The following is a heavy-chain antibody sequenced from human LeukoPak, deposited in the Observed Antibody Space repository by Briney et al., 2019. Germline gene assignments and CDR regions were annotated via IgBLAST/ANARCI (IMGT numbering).Heavy chain of an antibody. Sequence: PGGSLRLSCAASGFTFSSYGIHWVRQAPGKGLEGVALISSNGKNKDYADSVKGRLTISRDNSKNTLYLQMNSLRPADTAVYYCARPMYYYYSSGSLAVWGQGTTVTVTS. V-gene: IGHV3-30*04. CDR1: GFTFSSYG. D-gene: IGHD3-22*01. CDR3: ARPMYYYYSSGSLAV. J-gene: IGHJ6*02. CDR2: ISSNGKNK.